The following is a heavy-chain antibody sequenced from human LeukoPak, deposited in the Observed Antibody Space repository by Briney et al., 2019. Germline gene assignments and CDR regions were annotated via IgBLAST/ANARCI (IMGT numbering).Heavy chain of an antibody. J-gene: IGHJ6*02. D-gene: IGHD3-16*01. CDR2: IQSKTDGGTT. V-gene: IGHV3-15*01. CDR1: GFTFSNAW. CDR3: TRGGYGVDV. Sequence: GGSLRLSCAVSGFTFSNAWMSCVRQAPGKGLEWVGRIQSKTDGGTTDYAAPVKGRFTMSRDDSKNTLYLQMNSLKTEDTGVYYCTRGGYGVDVWGQGTTVTVSS.